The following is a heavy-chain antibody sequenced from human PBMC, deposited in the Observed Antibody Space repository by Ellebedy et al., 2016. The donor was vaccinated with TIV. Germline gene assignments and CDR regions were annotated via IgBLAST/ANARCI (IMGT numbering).Heavy chain of an antibody. V-gene: IGHV3-23*01. CDR3: ASVRVSIFGVVLPFYLDL. J-gene: IGHJ4*02. Sequence: GESLKISCAASGITLSSYAMSWVRQAPGKGLEWVSTIRVSGGGTYYADSVKGRFTISRDNSKNTLYLQMNSLRVEDTAVYYCASVRVSIFGVVLPFYLDLWGQGTLVAVSS. D-gene: IGHD3-3*01. CDR1: GITLSSYA. CDR2: IRVSGGGT.